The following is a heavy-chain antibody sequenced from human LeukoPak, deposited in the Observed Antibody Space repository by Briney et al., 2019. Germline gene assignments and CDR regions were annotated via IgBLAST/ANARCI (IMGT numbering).Heavy chain of an antibody. CDR3: ARVDEKFQDSGYRSFDS. D-gene: IGHD3-22*01. V-gene: IGHV3-7*01. CDR1: GFMFRSHW. J-gene: IGHJ4*02. Sequence: GGSLRLSCAASGFMFRSHWMSWVRQAPGKGLEWVANIKRDSSETSYLDSVKGRFTVYRDNGRNSLYLQMSGVRDEDTAVYYCARVDEKFQDSGYRSFDSWGQGTPGSVS. CDR2: IKRDSSET.